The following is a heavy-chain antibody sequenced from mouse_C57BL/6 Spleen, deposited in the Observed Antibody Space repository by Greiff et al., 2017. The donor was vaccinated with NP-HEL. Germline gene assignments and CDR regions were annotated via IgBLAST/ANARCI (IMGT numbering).Heavy chain of an antibody. D-gene: IGHD1-1*01. CDR3: ARYSTVVDY. V-gene: IGHV1-81*01. J-gene: IGHJ2*01. CDR1: GYTFTSYG. Sequence: VKLMESGAELARPGASVKLSCKASGYTFTSYGISWVKQRTGQGLEWIGEIYPRSGNTYYNEKFKGKATLTADKSSSTAYMELRSLTSEDSAVYFCARYSTVVDYWGQGTTLTVSS. CDR2: IYPRSGNT.